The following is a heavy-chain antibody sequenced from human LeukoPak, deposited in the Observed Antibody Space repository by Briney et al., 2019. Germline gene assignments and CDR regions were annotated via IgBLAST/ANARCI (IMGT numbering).Heavy chain of an antibody. CDR2: ISSSSSYI. CDR3: ARDLDYCSSTSCYRPRFDY. Sequence: GGSLRLSCAASGFTFSSYSMNWVRQAPGKGLEWVSSISSSSSYIYYADSVKGRFTISRDNAKNSLYLQMNSLRAEDTAVYYCARDLDYCSSTSCYRPRFDYWGQGTLVTVSS. J-gene: IGHJ4*02. V-gene: IGHV3-21*01. CDR1: GFTFSSYS. D-gene: IGHD2-2*02.